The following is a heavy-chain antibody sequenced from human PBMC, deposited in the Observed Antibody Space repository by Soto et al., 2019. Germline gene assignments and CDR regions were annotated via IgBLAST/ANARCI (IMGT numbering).Heavy chain of an antibody. Sequence: ASVKVSCKASGYTFTSYGISWVRQAPGQGLEWMGWISAYNGNTNYAQKLQGRVTMTTDTSTSTAYMELRSLRSDDTAVYYCARDRNSYAIPYCYYGIDVWGQGTTVTVSS. D-gene: IGHD5-18*01. CDR2: ISAYNGNT. V-gene: IGHV1-18*01. J-gene: IGHJ6*02. CDR1: GYTFTSYG. CDR3: ARDRNSYAIPYCYYGIDV.